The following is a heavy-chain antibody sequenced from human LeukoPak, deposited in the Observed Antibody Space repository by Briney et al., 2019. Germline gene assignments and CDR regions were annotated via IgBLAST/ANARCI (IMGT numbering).Heavy chain of an antibody. J-gene: IGHJ6*03. V-gene: IGHV3-48*01. CDR3: ARDFRYYGSGSYKKHYYYYYMDV. CDR1: GFTFSSYS. CDR2: ISSSSSTI. D-gene: IGHD3-10*01. Sequence: GGSLRLSCAASGFTFSSYSMNWVRQAPGKGLEWVSYISSSSSTIYYADSVKGRFTISRDNSKNTLYLQMNSLRAEDTAVYYCARDFRYYGSGSYKKHYYYYYMDVWGKGTTVTVSS.